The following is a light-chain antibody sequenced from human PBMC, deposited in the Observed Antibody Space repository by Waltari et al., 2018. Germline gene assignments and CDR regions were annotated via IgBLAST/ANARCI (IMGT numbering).Light chain of an antibody. J-gene: IGLJ2*01. CDR3: TSYAGSNILV. V-gene: IGLV2-8*01. Sequence: QSALTQPPSASGSPGQSVTISCTGTSSDVGGHNFVSWYQQHPCKVPKLMIHEVSKRPSGVPDRFSGSKSGDTASLTVSGLQAEDEADYYCTSYAGSNILVFGGGTKLTVL. CDR2: EVS. CDR1: SSDVGGHNF.